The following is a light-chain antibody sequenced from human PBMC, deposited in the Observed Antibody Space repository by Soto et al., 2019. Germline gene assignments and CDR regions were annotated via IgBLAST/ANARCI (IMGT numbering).Light chain of an antibody. CDR1: QSVRGN. CDR3: QQYDNWPPT. V-gene: IGKV3-15*01. J-gene: IGKJ1*01. CDR2: GSS. Sequence: EIVMTQSPATLSVSPGETATLSCRASQSVRGNLAWYQQKAGQSPRLLIFGSSTRATGVPARFSGGGSGADFALTISSLQSEDFAVYLCQQYDNWPPTLGQGTPVEIK.